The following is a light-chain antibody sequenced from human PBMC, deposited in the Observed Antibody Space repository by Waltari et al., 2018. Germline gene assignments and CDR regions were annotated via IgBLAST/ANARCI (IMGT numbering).Light chain of an antibody. CDR3: NSRDTSADRLVI. CDR2: GKN. J-gene: IGLJ2*01. V-gene: IGLV3-19*01. CDR1: SLRSSY. Sequence: SSELTQDPTVSVALGQTVRITCQGDSLRSSYASWYQQKPRQAPLLVIYGKNNRPAGIPDRFSGSSSGDTAFLTITGAQAEDEADYHCNSRDTSADRLVIFGGGTKLTVL.